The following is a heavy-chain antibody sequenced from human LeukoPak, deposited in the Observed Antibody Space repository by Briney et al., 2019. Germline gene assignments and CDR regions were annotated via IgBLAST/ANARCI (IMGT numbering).Heavy chain of an antibody. D-gene: IGHD1-1*01. V-gene: IGHV4-59*08. CDR1: GGSISSYY. CDR2: IDYSGRT. J-gene: IGHJ4*02. Sequence: SETLSLTCTVSGGSISSYYWSWIRQPPGKGLEWIGYIDYSGRTKYNPSLQSRVTISVDTSKTQFSLRLGSVTAADTAVYFCASNIPTPTTSPPLGYWGQGTLVTVSS. CDR3: ASNIPTPTTSPPLGY.